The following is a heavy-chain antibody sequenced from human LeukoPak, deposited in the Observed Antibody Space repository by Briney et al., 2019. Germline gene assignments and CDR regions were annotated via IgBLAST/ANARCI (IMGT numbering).Heavy chain of an antibody. CDR1: GFTLSTNA. CDR2: ISGSGAST. J-gene: IGHJ4*02. CDR3: AKDVGKWESLHFFDY. V-gene: IGHV3-23*01. Sequence: VGSLRLSCLTSGFTLSTNAMSWVRQAPGKGLEWISGISGSGASTYCADSVKGRFTISRDDSRNTLYLQMNSLRGDDTAVYYCAKDVGKWESLHFFDYWGQGTLVTVSS. D-gene: IGHD1-26*01.